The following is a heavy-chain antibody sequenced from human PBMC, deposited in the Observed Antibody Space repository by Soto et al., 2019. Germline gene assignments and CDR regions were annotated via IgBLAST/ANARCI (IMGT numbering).Heavy chain of an antibody. CDR3: AKGGYTSYYDY. Sequence: EVQLLESGGGLVQPGGSLRLSCAASGYSFRRYAMTSFHQAQGKGLEWVSTIRASGDSTFYADSVKGRITISRDNSKNTVYLQMNTLEAEDTAVYFCAKGGYTSYYDYWGQGILVTVSS. J-gene: IGHJ4*02. CDR2: IRASGDST. V-gene: IGHV3-23*01. D-gene: IGHD5-18*01. CDR1: GYSFRRYA.